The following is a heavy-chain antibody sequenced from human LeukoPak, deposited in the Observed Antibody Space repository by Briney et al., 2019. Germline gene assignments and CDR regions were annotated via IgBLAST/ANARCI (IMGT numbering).Heavy chain of an antibody. CDR2: INAGNGNT. CDR3: AREGTMVRGATDY. Sequence: GASVKVSCKASGYTFTSYAMHWVRQAPGQRLEWMGWINAGNGNTKYSQKFQGRVTITRDTSASTAYMELSSLRSEDTAVYYCAREGTMVRGATDYWGQGTQVTVSS. D-gene: IGHD3-10*01. CDR1: GYTFTSYA. V-gene: IGHV1-3*01. J-gene: IGHJ4*02.